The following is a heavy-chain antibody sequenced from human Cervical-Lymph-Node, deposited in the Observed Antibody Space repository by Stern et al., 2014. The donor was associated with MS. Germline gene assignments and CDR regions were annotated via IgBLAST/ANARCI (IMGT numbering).Heavy chain of an antibody. CDR2: LTPMFGTS. V-gene: IGHV1-69*01. CDR3: ARDQGGIADS. CDR1: GGSFSMDT. J-gene: IGHJ4*02. D-gene: IGHD6-13*01. Sequence: VQLVQSGAEVKKPGSSVKVSCKASGGSFSMDTISWVRQAPGQDLEWMGGLTPMFGTSNYAQKFQGRVTTTADVSTSTAYMELTSLRSEDTAVYFCARDQGGIADSWGQGTLVIVSS.